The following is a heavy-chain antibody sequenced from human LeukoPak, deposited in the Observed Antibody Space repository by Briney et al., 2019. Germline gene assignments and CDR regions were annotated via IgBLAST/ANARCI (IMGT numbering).Heavy chain of an antibody. J-gene: IGHJ4*02. CDR2: ISGSGGST. V-gene: IGHV3-23*01. CDR3: AKGMDSYGPSGYFDY. D-gene: IGHD5-18*01. Sequence: GGSLRLSCAASGFTFSSYSMNWVRQAPGKGLEWVSAISGSGGSTYYADSVKGRFTISRDNSKNSLYLQMNSLRAEDTAVYYCAKGMDSYGPSGYFDYWGQGTLVTVSS. CDR1: GFTFSSYS.